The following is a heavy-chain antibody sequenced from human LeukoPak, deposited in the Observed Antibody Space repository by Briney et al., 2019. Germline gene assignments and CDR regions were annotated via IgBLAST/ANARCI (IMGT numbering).Heavy chain of an antibody. CDR2: ISSSSSYI. CDR1: GLTFSSYS. J-gene: IGHJ4*02. V-gene: IGHV3-21*01. CDR3: ARSPDLYFDY. Sequence: GGSLRLSCAASGLTFSSYSMNWVRQASGKGLEWVSSISSSSSYIYYADSVKGRFTISRDNAKNSLYLQMNSLRAEDTAVYYCARSPDLYFDYWGQGTLVTVSS.